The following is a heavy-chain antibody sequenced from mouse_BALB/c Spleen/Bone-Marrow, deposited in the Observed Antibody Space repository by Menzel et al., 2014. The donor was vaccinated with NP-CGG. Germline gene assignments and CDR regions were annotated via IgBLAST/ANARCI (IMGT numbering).Heavy chain of an antibody. CDR1: GFTFSSFG. CDR3: ARGGNFAWFAY. CDR2: ISSGSSTI. V-gene: IGHV5-17*02. Sequence: DVMLVESGGGLVHPGGSRKLSCAASGFTFSSFGMHWVRQAPEKGLEWVAYISSGSSTIYYADTVKGRFTISRDNPKNTLFLQMTSLRSEDTAMYYCARGGNFAWFAYWGQGTLVTVSA. J-gene: IGHJ3*01. D-gene: IGHD2-1*01.